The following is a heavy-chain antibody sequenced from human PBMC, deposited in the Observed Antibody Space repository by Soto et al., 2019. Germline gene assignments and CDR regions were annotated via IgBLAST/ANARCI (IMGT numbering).Heavy chain of an antibody. Sequence: GGSLRLSCAASGFTFSSYGMHWVRQAPGKGLEWVAVIWYDGSSKYYADSVKGRFTISRDNSKNTLYLQMNSLRAEDTAVYYCARGEVATMGVDYWGQGTLVTVSS. V-gene: IGHV3-33*01. J-gene: IGHJ4*02. CDR2: IWYDGSSK. CDR1: GFTFSSYG. D-gene: IGHD5-12*01. CDR3: ARGEVATMGVDY.